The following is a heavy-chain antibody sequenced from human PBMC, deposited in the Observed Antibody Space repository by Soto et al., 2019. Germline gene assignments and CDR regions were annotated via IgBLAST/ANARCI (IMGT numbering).Heavy chain of an antibody. CDR1: GYSFTSYD. V-gene: IGHV1-3*01. J-gene: IGHJ6*02. Sequence: ASVKVSCKASGYSFTSYDIYWVRQAPGQRLEWMGWINAGNGNTKYSQKFQGRVTITSDTSASTAYMGLSSLRSEDTAVYFCARGLENIVVVLDVFGYYGMDVWGQGTTVTVS. CDR3: ARGLENIVVVLDVFGYYGMDV. D-gene: IGHD2-2*01. CDR2: INAGNGNT.